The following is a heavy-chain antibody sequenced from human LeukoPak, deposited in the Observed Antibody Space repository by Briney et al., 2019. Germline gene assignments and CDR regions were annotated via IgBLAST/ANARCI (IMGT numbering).Heavy chain of an antibody. CDR1: GGSISSSSYY. J-gene: IGHJ1*01. CDR2: IYYSGST. Sequence: PSETLSLTCTVSGGSISSSSYYWGWIRQPPGKGLEWIGTIYYSGSTNYNPSLKSRVTISVDTSKNQFSLKLSSVTAADTAVYYCARQSLKGRPSVSHPGYFQHWGQGTLVTVSS. D-gene: IGHD5/OR15-5a*01. CDR3: ARQSLKGRPSVSHPGYFQH. V-gene: IGHV4-39*01.